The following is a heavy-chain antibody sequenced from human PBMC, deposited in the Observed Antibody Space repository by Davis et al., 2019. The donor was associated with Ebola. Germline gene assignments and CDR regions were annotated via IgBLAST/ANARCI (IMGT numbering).Heavy chain of an antibody. CDR1: GVIFSSYV. J-gene: IGHJ4*02. Sequence: GESLKISCAASGVIFSSYVMNWVRQAQGKGLEWVSSISSSDTCIYDADSVRGRFTVSRDNAKNSLYLQMNSLRAEDTAVYYCARGPLPELRPDYYFESWGQGTLVTVSS. V-gene: IGHV3-21*06. CDR3: ARGPLPELRPDYYFES. D-gene: IGHD3-10*01. CDR2: ISSSDTCI.